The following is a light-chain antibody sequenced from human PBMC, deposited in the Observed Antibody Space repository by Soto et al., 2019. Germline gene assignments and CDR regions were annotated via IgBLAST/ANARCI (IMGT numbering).Light chain of an antibody. CDR2: AAF. V-gene: IGKV1-12*01. CDR3: QQAKRFPYT. J-gene: IGKJ2*01. Sequence: DIQVTQTPSSVSASVGDIVTITCRASQGVGSWLGWYQQKPGKAPKLLIYAAFSLQSGVPSRFSGSGSGTQFSLTISSLQPEDFATYYCQQAKRFPYTFGQGTKLEIK. CDR1: QGVGSW.